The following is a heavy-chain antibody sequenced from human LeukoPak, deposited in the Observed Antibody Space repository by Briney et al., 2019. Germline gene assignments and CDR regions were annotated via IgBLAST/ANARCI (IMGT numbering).Heavy chain of an antibody. CDR2: INSDGSST. V-gene: IGHV3-74*01. D-gene: IGHD1-14*01. CDR1: GFTFSSYW. J-gene: IGHJ3*02. CDR3: STGPGHAFDI. Sequence: GGSLRLSCAASGFTFSSYWMHWVRQVPGKGLVWVSRINSDGSSTSYADSVKGRFTISGDNAKNTLYVQMNSLRAEDTAVYYCSTGPGHAFDIWGRGTMVAVSS.